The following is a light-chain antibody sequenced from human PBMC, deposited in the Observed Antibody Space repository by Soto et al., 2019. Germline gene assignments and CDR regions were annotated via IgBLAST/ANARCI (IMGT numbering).Light chain of an antibody. CDR1: QSISSS. J-gene: IGKJ4*01. CDR3: QQANSFPLT. Sequence: EIVMTQSPATLSVSPGERATLSCRASQSISSSKLAWYQQNPGQAPRLLMYGASNRATGIPARFSGSGSGTEFTLTISSLQPEDFATDYCQQANSFPLTFGGGTKVDIK. V-gene: IGKV3-15*01. CDR2: GAS.